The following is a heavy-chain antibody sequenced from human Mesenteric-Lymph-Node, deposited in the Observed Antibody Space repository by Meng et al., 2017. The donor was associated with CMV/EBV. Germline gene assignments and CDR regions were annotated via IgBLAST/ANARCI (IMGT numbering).Heavy chain of an antibody. CDR1: DDSLSSNAYY. D-gene: IGHD2-15*01. CDR2: VYYSGSA. CDR3: ARHDHGYGADTIPLSH. J-gene: IGHJ4*02. Sequence: SETLSLTCTVSDDSLSSNAYYWAWIRQSPGKRLEWIGSVYYSGSAYYNPSLESRVTISVDTSKKQFSLKLTSVTPADTAVYYCARHDHGYGADTIPLSHWGRGTLVTVSS. V-gene: IGHV4-39*01.